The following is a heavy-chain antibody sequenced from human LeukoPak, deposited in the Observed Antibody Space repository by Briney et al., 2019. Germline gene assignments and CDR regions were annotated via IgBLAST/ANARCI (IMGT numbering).Heavy chain of an antibody. CDR3: ATLSTVVTPLNWFDP. D-gene: IGHD4-23*01. CDR2: ISSSSSTI. J-gene: IGHJ5*02. Sequence: GGSLRLSCAASGFTFSRYSMNWVRQAPGKGLEWVSYISSSSSTIYYADSVKRRFTISRDNAKNSLYLQMNSLRAEDTAVYCCATLSTVVTPLNWFDPWGQGTLVTVSS. V-gene: IGHV3-48*04. CDR1: GFTFSRYS.